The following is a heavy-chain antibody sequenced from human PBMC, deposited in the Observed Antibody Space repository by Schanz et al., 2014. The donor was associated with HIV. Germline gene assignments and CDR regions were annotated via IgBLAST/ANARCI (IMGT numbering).Heavy chain of an antibody. J-gene: IGHJ4*02. D-gene: IGHD4-17*01. CDR2: ISYDGSNK. V-gene: IGHV3-30*19. CDR3: ATAAVTDYSDN. CDR1: GFIFSDYG. Sequence: QVQLVESGGGVVQPGRSLRLSCAASGFIFSDYGMHWVRQAPGKGLEWGAVISYDGSNKYYADSVKGRFTISRDNSKNTLYLQMNSLRAEDTAVYYCATAAVTDYSDNWGQGTLVTVSS.